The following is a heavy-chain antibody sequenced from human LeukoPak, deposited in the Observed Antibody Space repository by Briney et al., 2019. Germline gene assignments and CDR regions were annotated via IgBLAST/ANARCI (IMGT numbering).Heavy chain of an antibody. D-gene: IGHD3-9*01. CDR1: GGSFSGYY. Sequence: SETLSLTCAVYGGSFSGYYWSWIRQPPGKGLEWIGEINHSGSTNYNPSLKSRVTISVDTSKNQFSLKLSSVTAADTAVYYCARHYDILTGYSLNAFDIWGQGTMVTVSS. CDR2: INHSGST. CDR3: ARHYDILTGYSLNAFDI. V-gene: IGHV4-34*01. J-gene: IGHJ3*02.